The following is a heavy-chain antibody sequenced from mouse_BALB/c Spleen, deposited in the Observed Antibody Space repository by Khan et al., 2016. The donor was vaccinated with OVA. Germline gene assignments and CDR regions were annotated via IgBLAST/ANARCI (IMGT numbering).Heavy chain of an antibody. CDR2: ISYSGST. CDR1: GYSITSGYG. Sequence: EGQLQESGPGLVKPSQSLSLTCTVTGYSITSGYGWNWIRQSPGNKLEWMGYISYSGSTNYNPSLKSRISINRDTSTTQCFLQLNSVTTEDTATYYCARTARIKYWGQGTTLTVSS. D-gene: IGHD1-2*01. CDR3: ARTARIKY. J-gene: IGHJ2*01. V-gene: IGHV3-2*02.